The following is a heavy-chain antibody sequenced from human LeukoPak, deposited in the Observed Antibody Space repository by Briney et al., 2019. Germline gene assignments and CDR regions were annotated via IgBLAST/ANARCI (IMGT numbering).Heavy chain of an antibody. V-gene: IGHV1-69*13. J-gene: IGHJ6*02. Sequence: GASVTVSFTASGGTFSIYAISWVRQAPGQGLEWMGGIIPIFGTANYAQKFQGRVTITADESTSTAYMELSSLRSEDTAVYYCARDGTIFYGMDVWGQGTTVTVSS. CDR3: ARDGTIFYGMDV. CDR1: GGTFSIYA. CDR2: IIPIFGTA. D-gene: IGHD3-3*01.